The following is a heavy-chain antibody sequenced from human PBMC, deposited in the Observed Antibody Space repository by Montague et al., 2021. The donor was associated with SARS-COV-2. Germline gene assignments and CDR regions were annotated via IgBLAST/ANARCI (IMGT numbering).Heavy chain of an antibody. CDR2: TYYRSKWCN. D-gene: IGHD1-14*01. Sequence: CAISGDSVSSNIAAWNWIRQSPSRGLEWLGRTYYRSKWCNDYAVSVRSRITISPDTSKNQFCLQLNSVTPEDTAVYYCTQERGPGRTTWHYFDYWGQGTLVTVSS. J-gene: IGHJ4*02. CDR1: GDSVSSNIAA. V-gene: IGHV6-1*01. CDR3: TQERGPGRTTWHYFDY.